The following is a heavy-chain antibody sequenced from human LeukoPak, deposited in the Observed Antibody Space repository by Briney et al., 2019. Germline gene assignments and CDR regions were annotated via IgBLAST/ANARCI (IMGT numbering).Heavy chain of an antibody. CDR1: GGSISSYY. Sequence: SETLSLTCTVSGGSISSYYWSWIRQPPGKGLEWIGYIYYSGSTNYNPSLKSRVTISVDTSKNQFSLKLSSVTAADTAVYYCARDVAGSGSYDWGQGTLVTVSS. D-gene: IGHD3-10*01. CDR3: ARDVAGSGSYD. CDR2: IYYSGST. V-gene: IGHV4-59*01. J-gene: IGHJ4*02.